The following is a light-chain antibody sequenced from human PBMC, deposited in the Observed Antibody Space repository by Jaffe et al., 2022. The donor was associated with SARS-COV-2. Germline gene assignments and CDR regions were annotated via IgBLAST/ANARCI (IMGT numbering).Light chain of an antibody. J-gene: IGLJ3*02. CDR2: DVN. V-gene: IGLV2-14*01. CDR1: SSDVGTYNY. CDR3: STYTSTSTRV. Sequence: QSALTQPASVSGSPGQSITISCTGSSSDVGTYNYVSWYQQHPGKAPKLMIYDVNNRPSGVSDRFSGSKSGITASLTISGLQAEDEADYYCSTYTSTSTRVFGGGTKLTVL.